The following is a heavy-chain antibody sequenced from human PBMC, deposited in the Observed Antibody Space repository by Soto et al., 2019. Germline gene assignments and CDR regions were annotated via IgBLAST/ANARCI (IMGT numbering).Heavy chain of an antibody. D-gene: IGHD3-9*01. J-gene: IGHJ6*03. CDR1: GFTFSSYS. Sequence: EVQLVESGGGLVQPGGSLRLSCAASGFTFSSYSMNWVRQAPGKGLEWVSYISSSSSTIYYADSVKGRFTISRDNAKNSLYLQMNSLRAEDTAVYYCARPYYDILTGLKRLNYCMDVWGKGTTVTVSS. CDR3: ARPYYDILTGLKRLNYCMDV. V-gene: IGHV3-48*01. CDR2: ISSSSSTI.